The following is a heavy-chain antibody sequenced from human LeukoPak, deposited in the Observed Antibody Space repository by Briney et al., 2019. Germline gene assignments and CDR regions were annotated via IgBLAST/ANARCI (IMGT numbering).Heavy chain of an antibody. CDR2: INHSGST. CDR3: ARSWADYGFDY. J-gene: IGHJ4*02. Sequence: SETLSLTCAVYGGSFRGYYWSWIRQPPGKGLEWIGEINHSGSTNYNPSLKSRVTISVDTSKNQFSLKLSSVTAADTAVYYCARSWADYGFDYWGQGTLVTVSS. CDR1: GGSFRGYY. V-gene: IGHV4-34*01. D-gene: IGHD4-17*01.